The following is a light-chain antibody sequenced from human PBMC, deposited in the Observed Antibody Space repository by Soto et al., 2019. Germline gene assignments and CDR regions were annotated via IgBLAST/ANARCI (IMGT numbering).Light chain of an antibody. V-gene: IGLV1-44*01. CDR2: NNN. CDR3: AAWDDSLSGVL. CDR1: SSNIGSNT. J-gene: IGLJ2*01. Sequence: QSALTQPPSASGTPGQRVTISCSGSSSNIGSNTVHWYQQLPGTAPKLLIHNNNQRPSGVPARFSGSKSGTSASLAISGLQSEDEADYYCAAWDDSLSGVLFGGGTKLTVL.